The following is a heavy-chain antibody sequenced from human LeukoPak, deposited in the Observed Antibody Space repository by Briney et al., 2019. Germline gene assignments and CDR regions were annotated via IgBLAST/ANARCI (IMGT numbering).Heavy chain of an antibody. V-gene: IGHV4-59*01. D-gene: IGHD4-23*01. Sequence: SETLSLTCTVSGXSISSYYWSWIRQPPGKGLEWIGYIYYSGSTNYNPSLKSRVTISVDTSKNQFSLKLSSVTAADTAVYYCARGYGGWPSWYFDLWGRGTLVTVSS. CDR1: GXSISSYY. J-gene: IGHJ2*01. CDR3: ARGYGGWPSWYFDL. CDR2: IYYSGST.